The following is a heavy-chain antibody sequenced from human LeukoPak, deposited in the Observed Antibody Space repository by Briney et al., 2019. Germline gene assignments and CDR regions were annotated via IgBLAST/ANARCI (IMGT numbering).Heavy chain of an antibody. J-gene: IGHJ4*02. CDR3: ARRGYCRTSSCSYFDY. V-gene: IGHV5-51*01. Sequence: GESLKISCQVSGYTFINYWIGWVGQMPGKGLEWMGIFFPGDSNSKYSPSFQGQVTISADKSISTAYLQWSSLKASDTAMYYCARRGYCRTSSCSYFDYWGQGTLVTVSS. CDR2: FFPGDSNS. D-gene: IGHD2-2*01. CDR1: GYTFINYW.